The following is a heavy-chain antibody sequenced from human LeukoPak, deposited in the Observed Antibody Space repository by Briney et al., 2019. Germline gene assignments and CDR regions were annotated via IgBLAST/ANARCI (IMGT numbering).Heavy chain of an antibody. CDR1: GFTFSAYS. Sequence: GGSLRLSCAASGFTFSAYSVHWVRQAPGKGLEWVSSISSRSTYKHYADSVKGRFTISRDNAKNSLYLQMNSLRADDTALYYCAKGRGDVGMTPIPLDQRGQGTLVTVPP. CDR2: ISSRSTYK. D-gene: IGHD3-10*01. V-gene: IGHV3-21*06. CDR3: AKGRGDVGMTPIPLDQ. J-gene: IGHJ4*02.